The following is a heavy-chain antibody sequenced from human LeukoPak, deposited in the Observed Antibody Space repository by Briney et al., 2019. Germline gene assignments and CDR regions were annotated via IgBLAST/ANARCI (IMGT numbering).Heavy chain of an antibody. V-gene: IGHV3-30*02. Sequence: GGSLRLSCAASGFTFSSYGMHWVRQAPGKGLQWVAFIRYDGSNKYYADSVKGRFTISRDNSKNTLYLQMNSLRAEDTAVYYCAKDRAAAFGYWGQGTLVTVSS. D-gene: IGHD6-13*01. CDR2: IRYDGSNK. CDR1: GFTFSSYG. CDR3: AKDRAAAFGY. J-gene: IGHJ4*02.